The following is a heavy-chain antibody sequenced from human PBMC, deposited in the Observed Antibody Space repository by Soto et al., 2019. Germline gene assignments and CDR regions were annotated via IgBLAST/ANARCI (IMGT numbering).Heavy chain of an antibody. D-gene: IGHD6-19*01. Sequence: GGSLRLSCAASGFILTSYSMVWVRLAPGKGLEWVASISSGSDSIFHADSVKGRFTVSRDNARNSLFLQMNNLRAEDTAVYFCARDRSADRFVQYFQHWGQGTQVTVSS. CDR2: ISSGSDSI. CDR3: ARDRSADRFVQYFQH. J-gene: IGHJ1*01. CDR1: GFILTSYS. V-gene: IGHV3-21*06.